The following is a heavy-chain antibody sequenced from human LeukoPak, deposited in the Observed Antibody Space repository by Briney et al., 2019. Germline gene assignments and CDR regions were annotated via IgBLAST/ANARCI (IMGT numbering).Heavy chain of an antibody. J-gene: IGHJ3*02. CDR1: ADSSRSHN. D-gene: IGHD4-17*01. V-gene: IGHV4-59*11. CDR2: ISYIGST. Sequence: SETLSLTCAVSADSSRSHNGTWIRHPPGKELRWIGYISYIGSTNYNPSLKSRVTISIDTSKNQFSLKLTSVTAADTAVYYCARDLVTVTKGFDIWGQGTMVSVSS. CDR3: ARDLVTVTKGFDI.